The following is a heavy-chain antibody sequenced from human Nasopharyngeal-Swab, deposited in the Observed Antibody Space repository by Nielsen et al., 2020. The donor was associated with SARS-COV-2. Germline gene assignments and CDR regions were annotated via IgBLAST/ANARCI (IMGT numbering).Heavy chain of an antibody. CDR2: ISSSGSTI. CDR3: AFSTTAIVTPSGC. D-gene: IGHD5-18*01. V-gene: IGHV3-11*04. CDR1: GFTFSDYY. Sequence: GESLKISCAASGFTFSDYYMSWIRQAPGKGLEWVSYISSSGSTIYYADSVKGRFTISRDNSKNTLYLQMNSLRAEDTAVYYCAFSTTAIVTPSGCWGQGTLVTVSS. J-gene: IGHJ4*02.